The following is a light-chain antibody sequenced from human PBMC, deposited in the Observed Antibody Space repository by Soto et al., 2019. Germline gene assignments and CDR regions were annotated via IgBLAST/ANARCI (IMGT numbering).Light chain of an antibody. Sequence: EIVVTQSPATLSVSPGERATLSCRVSQSVNGHLAWYQQRPGQAPRLLIYGTSTRATDVSLRFSGGGSGTEFILTISSLQSEDFAVYFCHQYFDWPRGTFGHGTNLEI. V-gene: IGKV3-15*01. J-gene: IGKJ1*01. CDR3: HQYFDWPRGT. CDR2: GTS. CDR1: QSVNGH.